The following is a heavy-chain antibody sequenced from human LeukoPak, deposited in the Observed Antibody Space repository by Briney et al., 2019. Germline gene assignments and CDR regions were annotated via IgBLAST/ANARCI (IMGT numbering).Heavy chain of an antibody. CDR1: GGSFSGYY. CDR3: ARFQGRGYSYGLNLDY. J-gene: IGHJ4*02. Sequence: SETLSLTCAVHGGSFSGYYWSWIRQPPGKGLEWIGEINHSGSTNYNPSLKSRVTISVDTSKNQFSLKLSSVTAADTAVYYCARFQGRGYSYGLNLDYWGQGTLVTVSS. CDR2: INHSGST. D-gene: IGHD5-18*01. V-gene: IGHV4-34*01.